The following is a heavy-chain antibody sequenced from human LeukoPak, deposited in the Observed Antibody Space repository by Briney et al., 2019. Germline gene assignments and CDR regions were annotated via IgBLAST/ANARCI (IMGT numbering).Heavy chain of an antibody. Sequence: SQTLSLTCTLSGGSFSSGGYYWIWLRHPPGKGLEWSGYIYQSGSTYYNPSLKSRVTISVDTSKNQFSLKLSSVTAADTAVYYCARGFRGTADYWGQGTLVTVSS. D-gene: IGHD1-1*01. J-gene: IGHJ4*02. CDR3: ARGFRGTADY. CDR1: GGSFSSGGYY. CDR2: IYQSGST. V-gene: IGHV4-31*03.